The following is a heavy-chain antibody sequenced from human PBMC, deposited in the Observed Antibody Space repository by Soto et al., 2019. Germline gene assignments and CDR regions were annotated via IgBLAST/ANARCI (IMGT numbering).Heavy chain of an antibody. Sequence: EVQLLESGGGTVLPGGSLRVSCAASGFTFRNFVMSWVRQAPGKGLEWVSAIRATGGETFYADSVKGRFTISRDNSKNTLFLQMDRVRDEDTALYFCAQDRGWGVVSPSHDYWGQGTLVTVSS. CDR3: AQDRGWGVVSPSHDY. V-gene: IGHV3-23*01. D-gene: IGHD2-21*01. CDR2: IRATGGET. J-gene: IGHJ4*02. CDR1: GFTFRNFV.